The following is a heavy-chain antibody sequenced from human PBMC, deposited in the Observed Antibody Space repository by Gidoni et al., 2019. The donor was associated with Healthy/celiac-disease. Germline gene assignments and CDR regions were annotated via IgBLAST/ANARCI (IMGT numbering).Heavy chain of an antibody. D-gene: IGHD3-3*01. CDR3: ARGSRITIFGVVIIGAFDI. J-gene: IGHJ3*02. Sequence: QVQLQESGPGLVKPSQTLSLTCTVSGGSISSGSSYWSWIRQPAGKGLEWIGRIYTSGSTNYNPSLKSQVTISVDTSKNQFSLKLSSVTAADTAVYYCARGSRITIFGVVIIGAFDIWGQGTMVTVSS. V-gene: IGHV4-61*02. CDR1: GGSISSGSSY. CDR2: IYTSGST.